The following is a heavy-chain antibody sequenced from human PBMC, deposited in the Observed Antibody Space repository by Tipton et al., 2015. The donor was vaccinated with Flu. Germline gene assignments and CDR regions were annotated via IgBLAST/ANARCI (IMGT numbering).Heavy chain of an antibody. CDR1: GDSIGSPYF. V-gene: IGHV4-38-2*02. CDR3: ARDQGFGGGISYDYYALGV. D-gene: IGHD3-10*01. J-gene: IGHJ6*02. CDR2: VHQAGTT. Sequence: TLSLTCSVSGDSIGSPYFWGWIRQPPGKGLEWIGNVHQAGTTYYNPSLRSRVAISLDRPKNQFSLRLTSVTAADTAVYYCARDQGFGGGISYDYYALGVWGQGTTVTVSS.